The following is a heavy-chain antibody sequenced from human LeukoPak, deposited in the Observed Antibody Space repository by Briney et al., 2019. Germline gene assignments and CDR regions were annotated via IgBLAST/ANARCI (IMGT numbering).Heavy chain of an antibody. D-gene: IGHD3-22*01. V-gene: IGHV3-48*03. Sequence: PGGSLRLSCAASGFTLSHYEMNWVRQTPGKGLEWVSYISDSGNTRHHADSVKGRFTISRDNTKNLLYLQMNSLGVEDTAVYYCATYIPITVRVVPLWGQRTLVTVSS. CDR3: ATYIPITVRVVPL. CDR2: ISDSGNTR. J-gene: IGHJ4*02. CDR1: GFTLSHYE.